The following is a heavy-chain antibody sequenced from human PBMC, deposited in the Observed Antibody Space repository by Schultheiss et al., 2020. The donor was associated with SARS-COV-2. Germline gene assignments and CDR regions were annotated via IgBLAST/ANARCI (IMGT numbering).Heavy chain of an antibody. CDR1: GFTFSSYA. J-gene: IGHJ4*02. V-gene: IGHV3-23*01. Sequence: GESLKISCAASGFTFSSYAMSWVRQAQGKGLEWVSAISGSGGSTYYADSVKGRFTISRDNSKNTLYLQMNSLRAEDTAVYYCATGHYDFWSGSTPLFDYWGQGTLVTVSS. CDR3: ATGHYDFWSGSTPLFDY. D-gene: IGHD3-3*01. CDR2: ISGSGGST.